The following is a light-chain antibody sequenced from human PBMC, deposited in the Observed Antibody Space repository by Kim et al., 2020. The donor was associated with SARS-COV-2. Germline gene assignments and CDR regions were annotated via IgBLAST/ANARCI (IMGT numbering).Light chain of an antibody. J-gene: IGKJ2*01. Sequence: DIQMTQSPSSLSASVGDRVTITCRASQTIRYYLNWYQQKPGKAPKLLIYGASSLQGGVPSRFSGGGSGTDFTLTINSLQSEDFATYYCQQSYNSPRTFGQGTKVDIK. CDR2: GAS. V-gene: IGKV1-39*01. CDR3: QQSYNSPRT. CDR1: QTIRYY.